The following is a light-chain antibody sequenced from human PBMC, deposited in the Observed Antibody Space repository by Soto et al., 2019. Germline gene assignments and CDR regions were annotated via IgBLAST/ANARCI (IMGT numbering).Light chain of an antibody. CDR2: EVT. Sequence: QSVLTQPPSASGSLGQSVTISCTGTASDVGAYNYVSWYQQHPGKAPKLMIYEVTKRPSGVPDRFSGSKSGNTASLTVSGLQAEDEADYYCSSYAGSSTLYAFGTGTKVTVL. V-gene: IGLV2-8*01. CDR1: ASDVGAYNY. J-gene: IGLJ1*01. CDR3: SSYAGSSTLYA.